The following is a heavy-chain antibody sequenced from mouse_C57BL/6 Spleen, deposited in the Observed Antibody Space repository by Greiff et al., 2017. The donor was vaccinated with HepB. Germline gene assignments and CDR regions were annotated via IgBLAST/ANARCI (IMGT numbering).Heavy chain of an antibody. Sequence: EVKLMESGGGLVKPGGSLKLSCAASGFTFSSYTMSWVRQTPEKRLEWVATISGGGGNTYYPDSVKGRFTISRDNAKNTLYLQMSSLRSEDTALYYCARRLSLYGSSFYYYAMDYWGQGTSVTVSS. CDR3: ARRLSLYGSSFYYYAMDY. D-gene: IGHD1-1*01. CDR1: GFTFSSYT. V-gene: IGHV5-9*01. J-gene: IGHJ4*01. CDR2: ISGGGGNT.